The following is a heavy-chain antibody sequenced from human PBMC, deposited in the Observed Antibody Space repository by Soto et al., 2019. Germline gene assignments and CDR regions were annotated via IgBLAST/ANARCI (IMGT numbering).Heavy chain of an antibody. CDR1: GFTFSSYS. Sequence: EVQLVESGGGLVKPGGSLRLSCAASGFTFSSYSMNWVRQAPGKGLEWVSSISSSSSYIYYADSVKGRFTISRDNAKNSLYLQMNSLRAEDTAVSYCARGPRLEQWLIMYWGQGTLVTVSS. V-gene: IGHV3-21*01. J-gene: IGHJ4*02. CDR3: ARGPRLEQWLIMY. D-gene: IGHD6-19*01. CDR2: ISSSSSYI.